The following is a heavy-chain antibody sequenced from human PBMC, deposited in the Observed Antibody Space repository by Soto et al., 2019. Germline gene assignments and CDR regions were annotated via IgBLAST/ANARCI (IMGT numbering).Heavy chain of an antibody. CDR3: ARDVEEQNDFWSGTIDY. CDR2: ISYDGSNK. D-gene: IGHD3-3*01. Sequence: GGSLRLSCAASGFTFSSYAMHWVRQAPGKGLEWVAVISYDGSNKYYADSVKGRFTISRDNSKNTLYLQMNSLRAEDTAVYYCARDVEEQNDFWSGTIDYWGQGTLVTVYS. V-gene: IGHV3-30-3*01. CDR1: GFTFSSYA. J-gene: IGHJ4*02.